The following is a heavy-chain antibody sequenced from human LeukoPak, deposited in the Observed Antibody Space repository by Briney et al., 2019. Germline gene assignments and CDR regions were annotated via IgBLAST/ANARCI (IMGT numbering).Heavy chain of an antibody. Sequence: PGASVKVSCKASGYTFTGYYMHWVRQAPGQGLEWMGWINPNSGGTNYAQKFQGRVTMTRDTSISTAYMGLSRLRSDDTAVYYCARGLIIAAAAGDYNWFDPWGQGTLVTVSS. V-gene: IGHV1-2*02. CDR2: INPNSGGT. CDR3: ARGLIIAAAAGDYNWFDP. D-gene: IGHD6-13*01. CDR1: GYTFTGYY. J-gene: IGHJ5*02.